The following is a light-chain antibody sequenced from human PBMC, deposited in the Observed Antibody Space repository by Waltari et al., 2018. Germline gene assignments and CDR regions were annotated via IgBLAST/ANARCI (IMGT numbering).Light chain of an antibody. CDR1: SIDVGNYNL. V-gene: IGLV2-23*02. J-gene: IGLJ3*02. Sequence: QSALTQPASVSGSPGQSITISCTGTSIDVGNYNLVSWYQPHPGKAPKLMIYEVSKRPSGVSNRFSGSKSGNTASLTISGLQAEDEAHYYCCSYAGSSTPWVFGGGTKLTVL. CDR2: EVS. CDR3: CSYAGSSTPWV.